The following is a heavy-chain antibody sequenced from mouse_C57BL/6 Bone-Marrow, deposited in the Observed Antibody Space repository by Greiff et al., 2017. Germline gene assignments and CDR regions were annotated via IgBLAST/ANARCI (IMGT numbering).Heavy chain of an antibody. V-gene: IGHV14-2*01. D-gene: IGHD1-1*01. CDR3: TRSLIYYGTNY. CDR1: GFNITDYY. J-gene: IGHJ2*01. CDR2: IDPEDGET. Sequence: VQLQQSGAELVKPGASVKLSCTASGFNITDYYIHWVKQRTEQGLEWIGRIDPEDGETKYAQKFQDKATITADTSSNTAYLQLSSLTSEDTAVYYCTRSLIYYGTNYWGQGTTRTVSS.